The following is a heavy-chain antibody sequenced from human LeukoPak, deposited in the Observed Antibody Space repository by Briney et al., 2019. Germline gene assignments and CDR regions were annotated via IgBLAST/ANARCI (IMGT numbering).Heavy chain of an antibody. Sequence: GGSLRLSCAASGFTFDDYAMHWVRQAPGKGLEWVSGISGSSGSIGYADSVKGRFTISRDNAKNSLYLQMNSLRAEDMAFYYCAKDGDYDFWSGPYYFDSWGQGILVTVSS. CDR1: GFTFDDYA. CDR2: ISGSSGSI. J-gene: IGHJ4*02. V-gene: IGHV3-9*03. CDR3: AKDGDYDFWSGPYYFDS. D-gene: IGHD3-3*01.